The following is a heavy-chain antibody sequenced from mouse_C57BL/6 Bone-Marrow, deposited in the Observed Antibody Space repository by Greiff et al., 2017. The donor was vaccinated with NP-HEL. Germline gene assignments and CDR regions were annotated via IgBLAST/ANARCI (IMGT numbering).Heavy chain of an antibody. CDR1: GYTFTSYW. J-gene: IGHJ3*01. V-gene: IGHV1-59*01. CDR2: IDPSDSYT. D-gene: IGHD2-4*01. Sequence: QVQLQQPGAELVRPGPSVKLSCKASGYTFTSYWMHWVKQRPGQGLEWIGVIDPSDSYTNYNQKFKGKATLTVDTSSSTAYMQLSSLTSEDSAVYYCARTDYDYAAWFAYWGQGTLVTVSA. CDR3: ARTDYDYAAWFAY.